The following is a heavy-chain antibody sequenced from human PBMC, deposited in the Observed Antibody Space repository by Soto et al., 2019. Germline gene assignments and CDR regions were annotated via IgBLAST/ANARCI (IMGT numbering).Heavy chain of an antibody. J-gene: IGHJ4*02. V-gene: IGHV4-30-2*01. D-gene: IGHD5-18*01. CDR1: GGSISNAAYS. CDR2: IYPSGMP. Sequence: SETLSLTRTVSGGSISNAAYSWSWIRQPPGKGLEWIGYIYPSGMPFYNPSLRSRVTISIDRSNDQFSLNLKSVTAADTAVYYCARERGGYGLFDSWGQGTLVTVSS. CDR3: ARERGGYGLFDS.